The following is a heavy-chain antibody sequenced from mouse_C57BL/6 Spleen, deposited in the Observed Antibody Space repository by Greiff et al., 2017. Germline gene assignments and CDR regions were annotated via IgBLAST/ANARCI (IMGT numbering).Heavy chain of an antibody. CDR2: ISSGGSYT. CDR1: GFTFSSYG. V-gene: IGHV5-6*01. D-gene: IGHD2-4*01. Sequence: EVQGVESGGDLVKPGGSLKLSCAASGFTFSSYGMSWVRQTPDKRLEWAATISSGGSYTYYPDSVKGRFTISRDNAKNTLYLQMSSLKSEDTAMYYCARQGITSYAMDYWGQGTSVTVSS. J-gene: IGHJ4*01. CDR3: ARQGITSYAMDY.